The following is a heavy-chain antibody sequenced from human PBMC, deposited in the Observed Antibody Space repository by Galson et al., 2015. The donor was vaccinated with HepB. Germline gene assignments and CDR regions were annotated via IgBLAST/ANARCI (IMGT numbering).Heavy chain of an antibody. CDR2: VFHTGST. Sequence: TLSLTCGVSGVFINSSYWWTWVRQSPGTGLEWIGEVFHTGSTTYNPSLKSRVTILLDKSENQFSLNLKSVTAADTAVYYCVRGGGAQSCINDTCPRRLDSWGQGTLVTVSS. CDR1: GVFINSSYW. D-gene: IGHD2-8*01. V-gene: IGHV4-4*02. J-gene: IGHJ4*02. CDR3: VRGGGAQSCINDTCPRRLDS.